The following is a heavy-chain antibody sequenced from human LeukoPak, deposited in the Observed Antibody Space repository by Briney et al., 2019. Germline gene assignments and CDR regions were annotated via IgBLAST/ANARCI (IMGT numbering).Heavy chain of an antibody. J-gene: IGHJ4*02. Sequence: NPSETLSLTCAVSGGSISNYYWSWVRQPAGKGLEWIRRIYSSGDTNYNLSLTSRVTISVDKSKNQLSLKLSSVTPADTAVYYCVRERVGYDTSGRGPRFDCWGQGTLVTVSS. D-gene: IGHD3-22*01. V-gene: IGHV4-4*07. CDR3: VRERVGYDTSGRGPRFDC. CDR1: GGSISNYY. CDR2: IYSSGDT.